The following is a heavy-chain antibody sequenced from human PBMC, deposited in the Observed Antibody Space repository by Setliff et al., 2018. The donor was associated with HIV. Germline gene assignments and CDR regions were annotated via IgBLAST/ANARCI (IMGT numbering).Heavy chain of an antibody. Sequence: SETLSLTCAVSGGSFRGYYWSWIRQPPGKGLEWIGEINHSGSTNYNMSLWSRVTISLDASRNQFSLELTSVTAADTAVYYCAGGPGTASIDYWAQGTLVTVS. V-gene: IGHV4-34*01. J-gene: IGHJ4*02. D-gene: IGHD2-8*02. CDR3: AGGPGTASIDY. CDR2: INHSGST. CDR1: GGSFRGYY.